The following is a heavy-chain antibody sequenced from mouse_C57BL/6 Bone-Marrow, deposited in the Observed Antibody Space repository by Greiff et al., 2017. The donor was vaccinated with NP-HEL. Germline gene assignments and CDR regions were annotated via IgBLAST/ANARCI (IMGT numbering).Heavy chain of an antibody. Sequence: VQGVESGAELVKPGASVKISCKASGYAFSSYWMNWVKQRPGKGLEWIGQIYPGDGDTNYNGKFKGKATLTADKSSSTAYMQLSSLTSEDSAVYFCARMNWYYFDYWGQGTTLTVSS. CDR3: ARMNWYYFDY. CDR2: IYPGDGDT. D-gene: IGHD4-1*01. V-gene: IGHV1-80*01. CDR1: GYAFSSYW. J-gene: IGHJ2*01.